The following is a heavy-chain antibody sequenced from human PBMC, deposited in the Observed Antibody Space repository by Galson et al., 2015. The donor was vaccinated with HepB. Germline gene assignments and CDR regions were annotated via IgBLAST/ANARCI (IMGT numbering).Heavy chain of an antibody. Sequence: ETLSLTCTVSGGSISNYYWSWIRQSPGKGLEYTGYFYKTGGITNYNPSLKSRVTLSTHTSRNQFSLKLKSVTAADTAVYFCARVRRYGSGIYFYYMDVWGKGATVTVSS. CDR1: GGSISNYY. CDR3: ARVRRYGSGIYFYYMDV. CDR2: FYKTGGIT. V-gene: IGHV4-59*01. J-gene: IGHJ6*03. D-gene: IGHD3-3*01.